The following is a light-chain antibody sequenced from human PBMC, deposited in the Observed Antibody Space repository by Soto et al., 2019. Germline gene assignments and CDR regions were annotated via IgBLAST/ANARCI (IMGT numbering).Light chain of an antibody. Sequence: EIVMTQSRATLSVSPGERASLSCRASQSVSSNLAWYQYTPGQAPRLLIYGASTRATGIPARFSGSGSGTEFTLTISSLQSEDFAAYYCQQYNNWPPWTFGQGTKVDI. V-gene: IGKV3-15*01. CDR3: QQYNNWPPWT. CDR2: GAS. J-gene: IGKJ1*01. CDR1: QSVSSN.